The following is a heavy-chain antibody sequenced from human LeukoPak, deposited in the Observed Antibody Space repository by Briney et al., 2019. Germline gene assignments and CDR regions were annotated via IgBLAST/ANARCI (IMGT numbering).Heavy chain of an antibody. Sequence: PSETLSLTCAVYGGSFSGYYWSWIRQPPGKGLEWIGEINHSGSTNYHPSLKSRVTISVDTSKNQFSLKLSSVTAADTAVYYCARAPKMNYWGQGTLVSVSS. CDR3: ARAPKMNY. CDR2: INHSGST. J-gene: IGHJ4*02. CDR1: GGSFSGYY. V-gene: IGHV4-34*01.